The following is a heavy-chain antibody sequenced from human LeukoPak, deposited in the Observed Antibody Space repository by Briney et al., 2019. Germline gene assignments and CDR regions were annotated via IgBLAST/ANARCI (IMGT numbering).Heavy chain of an antibody. CDR2: IHYSGSN. J-gene: IGHJ4*02. CDR1: GDSIRSGDHY. V-gene: IGHV4-30-4*01. D-gene: IGHD6-19*01. CDR3: ARAAAGTNSWYYFDY. Sequence: SQTLSLTCTVSGDSIRSGDHYWSWTRQPPGKGLEWIGYIHYSGSNYYNPSLKSRVIISGDKSKKQCSLSLNSLTAADSAMYYCARAAAGTNSWYYFDYWGQGTLVTVSS.